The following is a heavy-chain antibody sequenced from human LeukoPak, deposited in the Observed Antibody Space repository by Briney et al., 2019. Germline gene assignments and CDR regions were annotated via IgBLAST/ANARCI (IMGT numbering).Heavy chain of an antibody. J-gene: IGHJ6*03. V-gene: IGHV3-30*02. CDR3: AKDGYSVYYYGSGSPDYYYYYMDV. Sequence: PGGSLRLSCAASGFTFSSYGMHWVRQAPGKGLEWVAFIRYDGSNKYYADSVKGRFTISRDNSKNTLYLQMNSLRAEDTAVYYCAKDGYSVYYYGSGSPDYYYYYMDVWGKGTTVTISS. CDR2: IRYDGSNK. CDR1: GFTFSSYG. D-gene: IGHD3-10*01.